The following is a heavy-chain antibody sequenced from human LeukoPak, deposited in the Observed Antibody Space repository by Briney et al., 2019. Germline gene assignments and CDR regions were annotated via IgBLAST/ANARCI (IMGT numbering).Heavy chain of an antibody. CDR1: GYTFSSYW. CDR3: ARQNDFRLDY. Sequence: GESLRISXKGSGYTFSSYWIGWVRQTPGKGLEWMGIIYPGDSDTRYSPSLQGQVTISVDTSIGTAYLQWSSLKASDTAIYYCARQNDFRLDYWGQGTLVTVSS. D-gene: IGHD3-3*01. V-gene: IGHV5-51*01. J-gene: IGHJ4*02. CDR2: IYPGDSDT.